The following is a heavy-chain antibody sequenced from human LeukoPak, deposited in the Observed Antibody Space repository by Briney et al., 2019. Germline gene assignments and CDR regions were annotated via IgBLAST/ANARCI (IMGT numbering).Heavy chain of an antibody. Sequence: GASVKVSCKASGYAFTSYGISWVRQAPGQGLEWMGWISAYNGNTNYAQKLQGRVTMTTDTSTSTAYMELRSLRSDDTAVYYCARVAYDFWSGYYLPILTPDAYYYYYYMDVWGKGTTVTVSS. CDR2: ISAYNGNT. V-gene: IGHV1-18*01. CDR3: ARVAYDFWSGYYLPILTPDAYYYYYYMDV. D-gene: IGHD3-3*01. CDR1: GYAFTSYG. J-gene: IGHJ6*03.